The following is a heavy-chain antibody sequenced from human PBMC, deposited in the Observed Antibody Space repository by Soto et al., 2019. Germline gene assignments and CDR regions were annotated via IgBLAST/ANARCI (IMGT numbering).Heavy chain of an antibody. Sequence: GGSLRLSCAASGFTFSSYGMHWVRQAPGKGLEWVAVISYDGSNKYYADSVKGRFTISRDNSKNTLYLQMNSLRAEDTAVYYCAKGEGFCSSTSCYAYWGQGTLVTVSS. CDR2: ISYDGSNK. CDR1: GFTFSSYG. J-gene: IGHJ4*02. V-gene: IGHV3-30*18. D-gene: IGHD2-2*01. CDR3: AKGEGFCSSTSCYAY.